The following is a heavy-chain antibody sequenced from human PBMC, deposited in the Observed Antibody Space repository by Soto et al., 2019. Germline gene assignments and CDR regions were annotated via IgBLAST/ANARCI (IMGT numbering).Heavy chain of an antibody. V-gene: IGHV3-7*01. Sequence: PGGSLRLSCAASGFTFSSYWMSWVRQAPGKGLEWVANIKQDGSEKYYVDSVKGRFTISRDNAKNSLYLQMNSLRAGDTAVYYCARDRGYYDSSGYYYSAFDIWGQGTMVPVSS. D-gene: IGHD3-22*01. J-gene: IGHJ3*02. CDR3: ARDRGYYDSSGYYYSAFDI. CDR1: GFTFSSYW. CDR2: IKQDGSEK.